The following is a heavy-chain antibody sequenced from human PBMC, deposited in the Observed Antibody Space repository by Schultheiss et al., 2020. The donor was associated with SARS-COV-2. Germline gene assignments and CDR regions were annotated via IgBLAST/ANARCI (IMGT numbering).Heavy chain of an antibody. J-gene: IGHJ5*02. Sequence: SETLSLTCAVYGGSFSGYYWSWIRQPPGKGLEWIGEINHSGSTNYNPSLKSRVTISVDTSKNQFSLKLSSVTAADTAVYYCARLAGVNWFDPWGQGTLVTVSS. CDR1: GGSFSGYY. CDR3: ARLAGVNWFDP. CDR2: INHSGST. V-gene: IGHV4-34*01. D-gene: IGHD7-27*01.